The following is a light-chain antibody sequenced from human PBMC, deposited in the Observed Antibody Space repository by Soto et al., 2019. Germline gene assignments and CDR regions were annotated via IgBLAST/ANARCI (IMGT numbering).Light chain of an antibody. V-gene: IGLV2-14*01. J-gene: IGLJ1*01. CDR1: SSDVGVYNY. Sequence: QSALTQPASVSGSPGQSITISCTGTSSDVGVYNYVSWYQLHPGKAPKLMIFGVTNRPSGVSDRFSGSKSGNTASLTISGLQADDEADYYCVSYTTSSSTPYVIGTGTKVTVL. CDR3: VSYTTSSSTPYV. CDR2: GVT.